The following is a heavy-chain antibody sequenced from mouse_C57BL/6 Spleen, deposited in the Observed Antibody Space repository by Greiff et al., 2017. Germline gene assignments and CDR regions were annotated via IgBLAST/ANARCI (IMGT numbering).Heavy chain of an antibody. Sequence: VQLQQPGAELVRPGSSVKLSCKASGYTFTSYWMDWVKQRPGQGLEWIGNIYPSDSETHYNQKFKDKATLTVDKSSSTAYMQLSSLTSEDSAVYYCARRGYYGSSYEVYFDYWGQGTTLTVSS. CDR1: GYTFTSYW. CDR2: IYPSDSET. CDR3: ARRGYYGSSYEVYFDY. J-gene: IGHJ2*01. D-gene: IGHD1-1*01. V-gene: IGHV1-61*01.